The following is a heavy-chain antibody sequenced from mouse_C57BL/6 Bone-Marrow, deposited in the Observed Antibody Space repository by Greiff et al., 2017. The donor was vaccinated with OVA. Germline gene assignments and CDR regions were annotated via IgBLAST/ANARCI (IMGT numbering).Heavy chain of an antibody. V-gene: IGHV1-19*01. D-gene: IGHD2-12*01. J-gene: IGHJ4*01. CDR1: GYTFTDYY. Sequence: EVQLQQSGPVLVKPGASVKMSCKASGYTFTDYYMNWVKQSHGKSLEWIGVINPYNGGTSYNQKFKGKATLTVDKSSSTAYMELNSLTSEDSAVYYCADGREYDVDAMDYWGQGTSVTVSS. CDR3: ADGREYDVDAMDY. CDR2: INPYNGGT.